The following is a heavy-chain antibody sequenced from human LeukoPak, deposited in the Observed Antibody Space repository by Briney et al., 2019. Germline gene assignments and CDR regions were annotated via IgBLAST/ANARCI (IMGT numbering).Heavy chain of an antibody. D-gene: IGHD3-22*01. CDR1: GFTFKNYA. V-gene: IGHV3-23*01. J-gene: IGHJ4*02. CDR3: AKKGGYDSSGYLPLEY. Sequence: PGGSLRLSCAASGFTFKNYAMTWVRQAPGKGLEWVSALSGGSGTYFADSVKGRFTISRDNSENTVYLQMNSLRAEDTAVYYCAKKGGYDSSGYLPLEYWGQGTLVTVSS. CDR2: LSGGSGT.